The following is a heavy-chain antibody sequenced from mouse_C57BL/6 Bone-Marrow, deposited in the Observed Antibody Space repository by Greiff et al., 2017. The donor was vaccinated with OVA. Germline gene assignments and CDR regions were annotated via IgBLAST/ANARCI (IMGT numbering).Heavy chain of an antibody. D-gene: IGHD2-2*01. CDR2: IYPGDGDT. CDR1: GYTFTDYY. Sequence: VQLQQSGPELVKPGASVKISCKASGYTFTDYYMNWVKQRPGKGLEWIGRIYPGDGDTNYNGKFKGKATLTADKSSSTAYMQLSSLTSEDSAVYFCARSFGYPDYWGQGTTLTVSS. CDR3: ARSFGYPDY. J-gene: IGHJ2*01. V-gene: IGHV1-82*01.